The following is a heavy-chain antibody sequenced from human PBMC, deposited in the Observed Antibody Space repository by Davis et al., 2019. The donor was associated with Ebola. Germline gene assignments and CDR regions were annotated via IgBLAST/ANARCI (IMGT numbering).Heavy chain of an antibody. D-gene: IGHD2-15*01. V-gene: IGHV5-51*01. CDR2: IYPGDSDT. Sequence: PGGSLRLSCKGSGYSFTSYWIGWVRQMPGKGLEWMGIIYPGDSDTRYSPSFQGHVTISADKSISTAYLQWSSLKASDTAMYYCARLLGYCSGGSCLKNWFDPWGQGTLVTVSS. J-gene: IGHJ5*02. CDR3: ARLLGYCSGGSCLKNWFDP. CDR1: GYSFTSYW.